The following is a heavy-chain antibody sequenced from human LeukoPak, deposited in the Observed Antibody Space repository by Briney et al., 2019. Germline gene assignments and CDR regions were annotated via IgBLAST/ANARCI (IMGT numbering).Heavy chain of an antibody. J-gene: IGHJ3*02. D-gene: IGHD3-10*01. Sequence: GGSLRLSCAASGFTVSSNYMSWVRQAPGKGLEWVSGIYSGGSTYYADSVKGRFTISRDNSKNTLYLQMNSLRAEDTAVYYCASSISLMVRGAQGAFDIWGQGTMVTVSS. CDR2: IYSGGST. V-gene: IGHV3-66*01. CDR1: GFTVSSNY. CDR3: ASSISLMVRGAQGAFDI.